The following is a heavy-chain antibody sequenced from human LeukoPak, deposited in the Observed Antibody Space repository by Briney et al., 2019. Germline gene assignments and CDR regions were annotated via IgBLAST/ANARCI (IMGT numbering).Heavy chain of an antibody. V-gene: IGHV3-23*01. J-gene: IGHJ3*02. CDR3: AKLNGPTIFGVARAFDI. CDR1: GFTFSSYA. CDR2: ISGSGGST. Sequence: GGSLRLSCAASGFTFSSYAMSWVRQAPGKGLEWVSAISGSGGSTYYADSVKGRFTISRDNSKNTLYLQMNSLRAEDTAVYYCAKLNGPTIFGVARAFDIWGQGTMVTVSS. D-gene: IGHD3-3*01.